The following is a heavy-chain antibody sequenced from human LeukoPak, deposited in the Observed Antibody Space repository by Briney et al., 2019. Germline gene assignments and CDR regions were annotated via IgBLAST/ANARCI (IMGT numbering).Heavy chain of an antibody. V-gene: IGHV3-23*01. Sequence: GGSLRLSCAASGFTFSSYGMHWVRQAPGKGLEWVSGTSGSGGSTYYADSVKGRFSISRDNSRNTLFLQMNNLRVDDSAIYYCAKDRLQAVVTFCLDHWGQGTLVTVSS. CDR1: GFTFSSYG. CDR2: TSGSGGST. J-gene: IGHJ4*02. CDR3: AKDRLQAVVTFCLDH. D-gene: IGHD5-18*01.